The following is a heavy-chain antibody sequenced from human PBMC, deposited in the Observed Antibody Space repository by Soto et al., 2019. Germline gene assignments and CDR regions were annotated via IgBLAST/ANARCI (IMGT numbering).Heavy chain of an antibody. CDR3: ARSLPVNVVTFDY. D-gene: IGHD2-21*02. Sequence: VQLVDSGGGLVQPGGSLRLSCVASGFTFSSYSMNWVRQAPGKGMERVLFITHDSRSTFYADSVRGRFTISQDDAKNSLYLQMNSLRGEDTALYYCARSLPVNVVTFDYWAQGTLVTVS. CDR1: GFTFSSYS. CDR2: ITHDSRST. V-gene: IGHV3-48*01. J-gene: IGHJ4*02.